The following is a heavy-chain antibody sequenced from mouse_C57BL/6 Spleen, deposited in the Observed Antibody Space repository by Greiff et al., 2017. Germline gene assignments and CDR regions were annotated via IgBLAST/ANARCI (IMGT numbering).Heavy chain of an antibody. D-gene: IGHD2-3*01. CDR2: LYPSDSET. CDR3: ARGGGYYGNYYAMDD. CDR1: GYTITSYW. J-gene: IGHJ4*01. V-gene: IGHV1-61*01. Sequence: QVQLQQPGAELVRPGSSVKLSCKASGYTITSYWMDWVKQRPGQGLEWIGNLYPSDSETHYNQKFKDKDTLTVDKSSSTAYMQLSSLTSEDSAVYYCARGGGYYGNYYAMDDWGQGTSVTVSS.